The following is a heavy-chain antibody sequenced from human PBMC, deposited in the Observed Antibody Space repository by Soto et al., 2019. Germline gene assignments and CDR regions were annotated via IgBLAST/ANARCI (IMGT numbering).Heavy chain of an antibody. CDR1: GCRSVDYW. J-gene: IGHJ4*02. Sequence: VSLQIWCKGSGCRSVDYWVGWVRQMPGKGLEWMGIIYPRNSDIRYSPSFQGQVTISADKSISTAYLQWSSLKASDTAMYYCARNTHDGYNNALGYWGQATLVTVSS. CDR3: ARNTHDGYNNALGY. V-gene: IGHV5-51*01. CDR2: IYPRNSDI. D-gene: IGHD4-4*01.